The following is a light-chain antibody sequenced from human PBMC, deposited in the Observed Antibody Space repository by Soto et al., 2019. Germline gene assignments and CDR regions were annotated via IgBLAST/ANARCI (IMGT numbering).Light chain of an antibody. J-gene: IGKJ2*01. Sequence: DIQMTQSPSSLSASVGDRVTITCRASQSISSYLNWYQQKPGKAPKLLIYAASSLQSGVPSRFSGTGSGTDFTLTISSLQPEALATYYCQQSYSTPPTFGQGTKLEIK. V-gene: IGKV1-39*01. CDR3: QQSYSTPPT. CDR2: AAS. CDR1: QSISSY.